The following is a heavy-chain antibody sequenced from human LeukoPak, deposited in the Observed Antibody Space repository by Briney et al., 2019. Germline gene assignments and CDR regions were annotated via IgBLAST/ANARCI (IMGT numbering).Heavy chain of an antibody. CDR2: MKGDGSHI. J-gene: IGHJ4*02. CDR1: GFTFGNFW. D-gene: IGHD5-12*01. V-gene: IGHV3-7*01. CDR3: VRDLGWLNDY. Sequence: PGGSLRLSCAASGFTFGNFWMSWVRQAPGRGLQWVASMKGDGSHIYYVDSVKGRFTISRDNARNSLYLQMNSLRAEDTAVYYCVRDLGWLNDYWGQGTLVTVSS.